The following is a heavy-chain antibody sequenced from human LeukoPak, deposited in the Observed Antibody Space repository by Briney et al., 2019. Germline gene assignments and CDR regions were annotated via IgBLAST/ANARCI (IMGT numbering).Heavy chain of an antibody. CDR2: FDPEDGET. D-gene: IGHD1-26*01. J-gene: IGHJ2*01. V-gene: IGHV1-24*01. Sequence: ASVKVSCKVSGYTLTELSMHWVRQAPGKGLEWMGGFDPEDGETIYAQKFRGRVTMTEDTSTDTAYMELSSLRSEDTAVYYCAKLPKWAWYFDLWGRGTLVTVSS. CDR3: AKLPKWAWYFDL. CDR1: GYTLTELS.